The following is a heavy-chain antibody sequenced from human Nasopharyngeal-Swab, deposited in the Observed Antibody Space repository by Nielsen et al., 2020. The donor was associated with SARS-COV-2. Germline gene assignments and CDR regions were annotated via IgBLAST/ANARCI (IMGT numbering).Heavy chain of an antibody. V-gene: IGHV4-30-4*01. J-gene: IGHJ4*02. D-gene: IGHD6-13*01. CDR3: ARDGRDLDSSSWYYLDY. CDR2: IYYSGST. Sequence: RQAPGKGLEWIGYIYYSGSTYYNPSLKSRVTISVDTSKNQFSLKLSSVTAADTAVYYCARDGRDLDSSSWYYLDYWGQGTLVTVSS.